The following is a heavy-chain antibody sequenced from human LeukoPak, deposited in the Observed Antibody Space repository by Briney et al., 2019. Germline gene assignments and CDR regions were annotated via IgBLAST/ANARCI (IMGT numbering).Heavy chain of an antibody. J-gene: IGHJ4*02. CDR3: ARDSQYAFDY. Sequence: PGGSLRLSCAASGFTFSSYEMNWVRQAPGKGLEWVSYISSSGSTIYYADSVKGRFTISRDNAKNSLFLQMNSLRAEDTAVYYCARDSQYAFDYWGQGSLVTVSS. D-gene: IGHD2-2*01. CDR2: ISSSGSTI. V-gene: IGHV3-48*03. CDR1: GFTFSSYE.